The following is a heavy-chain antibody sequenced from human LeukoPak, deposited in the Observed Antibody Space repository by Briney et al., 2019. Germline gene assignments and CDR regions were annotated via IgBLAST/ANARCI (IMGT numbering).Heavy chain of an antibody. D-gene: IGHD6-19*01. Sequence: ASVKVSCKASGYTFTGDYMHWVRQAPGQGLEWMGWINPNSGGTNYAQKFQGRVTMTRDTSISTAYMELSRLRSDDTAVYYCARDGGAGTWWEPHYFDYWGQGTLVTVSS. V-gene: IGHV1-2*02. CDR1: GYTFTGDY. J-gene: IGHJ4*02. CDR2: INPNSGGT. CDR3: ARDGGAGTWWEPHYFDY.